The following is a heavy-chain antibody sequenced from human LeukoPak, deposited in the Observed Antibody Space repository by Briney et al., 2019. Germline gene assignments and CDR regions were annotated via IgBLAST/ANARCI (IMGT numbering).Heavy chain of an antibody. CDR1: GFIYRDFG. CDR3: MIRYFDY. J-gene: IGHJ4*02. Sequence: GGSLRLSCGASGFIYRDFGMSWVRQSPGRGLEWVSTISGSSSSTYYADSVKGRFVISRDNSKNTLYLQMNSLRAEDTAVYYCMIRYFDYWGQGTLVTVSS. CDR2: ISGSSSST. D-gene: IGHD3-22*01. V-gene: IGHV3-23*01.